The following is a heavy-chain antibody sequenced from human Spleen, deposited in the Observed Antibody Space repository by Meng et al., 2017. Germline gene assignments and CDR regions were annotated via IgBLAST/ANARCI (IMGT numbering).Heavy chain of an antibody. CDR2: IYHSGST. J-gene: IGHJ4*02. CDR1: GGSISSSSYY. V-gene: IGHV4-39*07. D-gene: IGHD2-2*01. Sequence: SETLSLTCTVSGGSISSSSYYWGWIRQPPGKGLEWIGSIYHSGSTYYNPSLKSRVTISVDTSKNQFSLKLSSVTAADTAVYYCARDNGIVVVPAADRDFDYWGQGTLVTVSS. CDR3: ARDNGIVVVPAADRDFDY.